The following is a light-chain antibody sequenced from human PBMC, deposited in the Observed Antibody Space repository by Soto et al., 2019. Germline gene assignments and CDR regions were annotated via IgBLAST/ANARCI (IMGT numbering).Light chain of an antibody. CDR2: GAS. CDR3: QQYDNSPLT. V-gene: IGKV3-20*01. Sequence: EIVLTQSPGTLSLSPGERATLSCRASQRVTSNDLAWYQQKPGQAPGLLIYGASSRASGIPDRFRGSGSGTEFTLTISRLEPEDFAVYYCQQYDNSPLTFGGGTKVDIK. CDR1: QRVTSND. J-gene: IGKJ4*01.